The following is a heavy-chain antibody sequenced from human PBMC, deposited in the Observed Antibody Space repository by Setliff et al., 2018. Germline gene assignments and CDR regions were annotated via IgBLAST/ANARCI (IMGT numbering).Heavy chain of an antibody. CDR1: GYTFTSYY. V-gene: IGHV1-46*01. Sequence: ASVKVSCKASGYTFTSYYMHWVRQAPGQGLEWMGIINPSGGNTKYSQKFQGRVTITRDTSASTAYMELSSLRSEDTAVYYCARGYSSGWYINWGQGTLVTVSS. D-gene: IGHD6-19*01. CDR3: ARGYSSGWYIN. J-gene: IGHJ4*02. CDR2: INPSGGNT.